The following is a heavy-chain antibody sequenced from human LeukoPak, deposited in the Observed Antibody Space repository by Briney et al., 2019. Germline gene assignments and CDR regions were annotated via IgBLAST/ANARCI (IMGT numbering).Heavy chain of an antibody. CDR3: ARVGYYASGPFSYFDY. D-gene: IGHD3-10*01. CDR1: GFTFSSYA. J-gene: IGHJ4*02. V-gene: IGHV3-30-3*01. CDR2: IPYDGSNK. Sequence: GGSLRLSCAASGFTFSSYAMHWVRQAPGKGLEWVAVIPYDGSNKYYADSVKGRFTISRDNSKNTLYLQMNSLSVEDTAVYYCARVGYYASGPFSYFDYWGQGTLVTVSS.